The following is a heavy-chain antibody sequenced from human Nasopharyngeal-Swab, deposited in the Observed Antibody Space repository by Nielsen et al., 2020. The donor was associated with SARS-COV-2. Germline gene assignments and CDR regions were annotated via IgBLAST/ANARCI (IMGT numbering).Heavy chain of an antibody. CDR3: ARDRVGAHYYYYGMDV. J-gene: IGHJ6*02. Sequence: GESLKTSCASSGFTFSSYIMNWVRPAPGKGLEWVSSISRSSSYIYYADSVKGRCTISRDNAKNSLYLQMNSLRAEDTAVYYCARDRVGAHYYYYGMDVWGQGTTVTVSS. D-gene: IGHD1-26*01. CDR1: GFTFSSYI. CDR2: ISRSSSYI. V-gene: IGHV3-21*01.